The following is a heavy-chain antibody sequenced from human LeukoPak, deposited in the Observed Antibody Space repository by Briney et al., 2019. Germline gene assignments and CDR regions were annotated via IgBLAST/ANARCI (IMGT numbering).Heavy chain of an antibody. V-gene: IGHV4-30-2*01. CDR3: ARGYCSGGSCYWFDP. CDR1: GGSISSGGYY. J-gene: IGHJ5*02. D-gene: IGHD2-15*01. CDR2: IYHSGST. Sequence: PSQTLSLTCTVSGGSISSGGYYWSWIRQPPGKGLGWIGYIYHSGSTYYNPSLKSRVTISVDRSKNQFSLKLSSVTAADTAVYYCARGYCSGGSCYWFDPWGQGTLVTVSS.